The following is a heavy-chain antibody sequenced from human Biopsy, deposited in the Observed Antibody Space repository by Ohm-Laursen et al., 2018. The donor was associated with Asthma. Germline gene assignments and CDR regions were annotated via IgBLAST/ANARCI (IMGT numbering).Heavy chain of an antibody. D-gene: IGHD3-22*01. J-gene: IGHJ4*02. CDR3: ARGDSSNWSHYYFDY. Sequence: SLRLSCSASGFAGSRDHMFWVRQAPGKGLEWVSVIYSGGTSHTTDSVRGRFTISRDYSKNTLYLQMHSLRAEDTAVYYCARGDSSNWSHYYFDYWGQGTLVTVSS. V-gene: IGHV3-53*01. CDR2: IYSGGTS. CDR1: GFAGSRDH.